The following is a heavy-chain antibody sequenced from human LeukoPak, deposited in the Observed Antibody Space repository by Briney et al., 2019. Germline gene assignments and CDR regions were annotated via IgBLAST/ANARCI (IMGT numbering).Heavy chain of an antibody. CDR1: GFTFSNLW. CDR3: ARGGGGSDY. D-gene: IGHD2-15*01. CDR2: INQDGSEK. V-gene: IGHV3-7*01. J-gene: IGHJ4*01. Sequence: GGSLRLSCAASGFTFSNLWMTWVRQAPGKGLEWVANINQDGSEKYYVDSVRGRFTISRDNAKNSLYLQMNSLRAEDTAVYYCARGGGGSDYWGKEPWSPSPQ.